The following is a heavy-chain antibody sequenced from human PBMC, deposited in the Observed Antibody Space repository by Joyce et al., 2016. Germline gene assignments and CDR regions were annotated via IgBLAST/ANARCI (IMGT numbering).Heavy chain of an antibody. V-gene: IGHV4-31*03. Sequence: QVQLQESGPGLVKPSQTLSLTCSVSGASVTIDDYYWIWMPPHPGEALEWGGYIHGSVRAYDSSSLESRCTIAVDTSKNHFSLELTSVTAADTAVYYCASFPRGISGSTFYFDHWGQGILVTVSS. CDR3: ASFPRGISGSTFYFDH. CDR2: IHGSVRA. D-gene: IGHD5-12*01. CDR1: GASVTIDDYY. J-gene: IGHJ4*02.